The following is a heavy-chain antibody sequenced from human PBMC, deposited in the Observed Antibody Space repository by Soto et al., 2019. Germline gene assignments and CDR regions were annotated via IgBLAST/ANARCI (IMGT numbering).Heavy chain of an antibody. CDR3: AMEYCNSTSCYRDY. CDR1: GGTFSSYT. CDR2: IIPILGIA. V-gene: IGHV1-69*02. Sequence: QVQLVQSGAEVKKPGSSVKVSCKASGGTFSSYTISWVRQAPGQGLEWMGRIIPILGIANYAQKVQGRVTMTEDKSTSTAYMELSSLRSEDTAVYYCAMEYCNSTSCYRDYWGQGTLVTVSS. J-gene: IGHJ4*02. D-gene: IGHD2-2*02.